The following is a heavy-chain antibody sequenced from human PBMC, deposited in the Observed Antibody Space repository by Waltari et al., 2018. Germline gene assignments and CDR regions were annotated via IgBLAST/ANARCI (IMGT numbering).Heavy chain of an antibody. V-gene: IGHV4-31*02. D-gene: IGHD3-3*02. CDR3: AGRGAKMFSI. Sequence: QVQLQGSGPGLVQPSQTLSLTCSVSGFSLISGSYYWSWIRQHPGKGLEWIGYISHSGDTDYSPSLRSRLTLSVDTSKNQFSLKLNSVTAADTGVYFCAGRGAKMFSIWGRGTLVTVSS. CDR1: GFSLISGSYY. J-gene: IGHJ4*02. CDR2: ISHSGDT.